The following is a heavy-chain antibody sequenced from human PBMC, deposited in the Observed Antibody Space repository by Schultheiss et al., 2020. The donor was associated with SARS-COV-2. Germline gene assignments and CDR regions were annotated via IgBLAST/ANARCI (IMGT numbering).Heavy chain of an antibody. V-gene: IGHV4-4*02. CDR2: IYYSGST. CDR1: GGSISSSNW. Sequence: SETLSLTCAVSGGSISSSNWWSWVRQPPGKGLEWIGYIYYSGSTYYNPSLKSRVTISVDTSKNQFSLKLSSVTAADTAVYYCASRRDYYDSSGCLNYWGQGTLVTVSS. CDR3: ASRRDYYDSSGCLNY. D-gene: IGHD3-22*01. J-gene: IGHJ4*02.